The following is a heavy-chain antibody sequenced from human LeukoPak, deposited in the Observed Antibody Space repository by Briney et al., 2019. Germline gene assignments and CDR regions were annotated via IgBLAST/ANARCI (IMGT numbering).Heavy chain of an antibody. Sequence: PGGSLRLSCAASGFAFSSQAMGWVRQAPGKGLEWVSVISDSGSITYYADSVKGRFTISRDNSKNTLFLQMNILRAEDTAIYYRANDARRTSGWYFFDYWGQGTLVTVSS. D-gene: IGHD6-19*01. CDR1: GFAFSSQA. CDR2: ISDSGSIT. CDR3: ANDARRTSGWYFFDY. V-gene: IGHV3-23*01. J-gene: IGHJ4*02.